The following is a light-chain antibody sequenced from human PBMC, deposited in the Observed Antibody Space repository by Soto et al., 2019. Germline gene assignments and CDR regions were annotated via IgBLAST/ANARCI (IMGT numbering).Light chain of an antibody. V-gene: IGKV3-20*01. J-gene: IGKJ1*01. CDR2: GAS. Sequence: EIVLTQSPGTLSLSPGERATVSCRASQTVRGIYLAWYQQKPGQAPRLLIYGASTRATGVPGRFSGSGYGTDFTLTISRLEPEDFAVYYCLQYGDSIPWTFGQGTKVDIK. CDR1: QTVRGIY. CDR3: LQYGDSIPWT.